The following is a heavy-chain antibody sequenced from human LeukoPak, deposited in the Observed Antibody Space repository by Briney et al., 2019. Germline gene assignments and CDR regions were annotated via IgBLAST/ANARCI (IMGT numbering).Heavy chain of an antibody. CDR2: INHSGST. V-gene: IGHV4-34*01. Sequence: SETLSLTCAVYGGSFSGYYWSWIRQPPGKGLEWIGEINHSGSTNYNPSLKSRVTISVDTSKNQFSLKLSSVTAADTAVYYCARGRVSVDIVVVVAATPPLFDYWGQGTLVTVSS. D-gene: IGHD2-15*01. CDR1: GGSFSGYY. J-gene: IGHJ4*02. CDR3: ARGRVSVDIVVVVAATPPLFDY.